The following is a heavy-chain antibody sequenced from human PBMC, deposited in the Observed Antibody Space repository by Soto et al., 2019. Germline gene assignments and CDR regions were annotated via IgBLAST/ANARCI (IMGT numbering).Heavy chain of an antibody. CDR3: AKDPYASPGATGPYGMDV. CDR2: ISTSGAYT. V-gene: IGHV3-23*01. J-gene: IGHJ6*02. Sequence: EVQLLESGGGLVQPGGSLRLSCAASGFTFSSYAMSWVRQAPGKGLEWVSAISTSGAYTYYADSVKGRFTISRDNSKNTRYLQLNSPRAEDTAVYYCAKDPYASPGATGPYGMDVWGQGTTVTVSS. D-gene: IGHD2-2*01. CDR1: GFTFSSYA.